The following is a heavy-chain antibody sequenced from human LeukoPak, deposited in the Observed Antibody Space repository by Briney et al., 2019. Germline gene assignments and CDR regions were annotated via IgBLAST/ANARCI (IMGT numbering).Heavy chain of an antibody. D-gene: IGHD4-17*01. CDR1: GGSISSGAYS. CDR3: ARHYGDYVSIYYYYYMDV. V-gene: IGHV4-30-4*07. CDR2: VYYSGGT. J-gene: IGHJ6*03. Sequence: SETLSLTCAVSGGSISSGAYSWSWIRQPPRKGLEWIGYVYYSGGTYYNPSLKSRVTISVDTSKNQFSLKLSSVTAADTAVYYCARHYGDYVSIYYYYYMDVWGKGTTVTISS.